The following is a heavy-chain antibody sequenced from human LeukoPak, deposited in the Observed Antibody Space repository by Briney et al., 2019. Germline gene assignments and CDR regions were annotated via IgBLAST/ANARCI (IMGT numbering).Heavy chain of an antibody. CDR3: ARGGSIAVAGMIFDY. D-gene: IGHD6-19*01. CDR2: IYYIGST. V-gene: IGHV4-59*02. Sequence: SETLSLTCTVSGGSVSSYYWSWIRQPPGEGRGWIGYIYYIGSTNYNPSLKSRVTISVDTSKNKFSLKLSSVTAADTAVYYCARGGSIAVAGMIFDYWGQGTLVTVSS. J-gene: IGHJ4*02. CDR1: GGSVSSYY.